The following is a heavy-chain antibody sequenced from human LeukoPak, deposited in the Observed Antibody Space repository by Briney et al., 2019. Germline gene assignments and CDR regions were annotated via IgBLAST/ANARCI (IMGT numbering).Heavy chain of an antibody. Sequence: GGSLGLSCAASGFAFNTYSMNWVRQAPGKGLEWVSFIFSSSTYIYYTDSVKGRFTISRDNARNSLYLQMNSLRAEDTAVYYCASSHVDIVATDLDYWGQGTLVTVSS. CDR1: GFAFNTYS. D-gene: IGHD5-12*01. V-gene: IGHV3-21*01. CDR2: IFSSSTYI. J-gene: IGHJ4*02. CDR3: ASSHVDIVATDLDY.